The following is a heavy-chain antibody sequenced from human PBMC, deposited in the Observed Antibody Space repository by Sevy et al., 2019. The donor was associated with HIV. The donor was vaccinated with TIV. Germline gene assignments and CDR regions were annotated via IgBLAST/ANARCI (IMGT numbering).Heavy chain of an antibody. Sequence: SETLSLTCTVSGGSISSYYWSWIRQPAGKGLEWIGRIYTSGSTNYNPSLKSRVTMSVDTSKNQFSLKLSSETAADTAVYYCARELDEYSSSSGHPMVLYYYGMDVWGQGTTVTVSS. CDR1: GGSISSYY. D-gene: IGHD6-6*01. V-gene: IGHV4-4*07. CDR3: ARELDEYSSSSGHPMVLYYYGMDV. CDR2: IYTSGST. J-gene: IGHJ6*02.